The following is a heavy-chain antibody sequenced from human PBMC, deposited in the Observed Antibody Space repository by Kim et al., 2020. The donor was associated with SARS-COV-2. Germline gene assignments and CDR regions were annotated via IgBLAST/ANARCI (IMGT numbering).Heavy chain of an antibody. CDR2: INTNTGNP. Sequence: ASVKVSCKASGYTFTSYAMNWVRQAPGQGLEWMGWINTNTGNPTYAQGFTGRFVFSLDTSVSTAYLQISSLKAEDTAVYYCAIPLGKWPVPAGFPEYGYWGQGTLVTVSS. CDR1: GYTFTSYA. V-gene: IGHV7-4-1*02. CDR3: AIPLGKWPVPAGFPEYGY. J-gene: IGHJ4*02. D-gene: IGHD5-12*01.